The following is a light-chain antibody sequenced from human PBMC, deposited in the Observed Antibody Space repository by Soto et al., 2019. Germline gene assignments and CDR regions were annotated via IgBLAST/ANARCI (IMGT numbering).Light chain of an antibody. V-gene: IGLV2-8*01. CDR3: SAYADSNNLV. CDR2: EVS. Sequence: QSALTQPPSASGAPGQSVTISCTGTSSDVGGYNFVSWYQHHPGKAPKLMIYEVSTRPSGVPDRFSGSKSGNTASLTVSGLQAEDEADYYCSAYADSNNLVFGGGTKLTVL. CDR1: SSDVGGYNF. J-gene: IGLJ3*02.